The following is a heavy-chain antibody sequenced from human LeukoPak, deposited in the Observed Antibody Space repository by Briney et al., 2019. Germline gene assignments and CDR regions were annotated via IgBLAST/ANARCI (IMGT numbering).Heavy chain of an antibody. Sequence: GGSLRLSCAASGFTFSDYYMSWIRQAPGKGLEWVSYISSSGSTIYYADSVKGRFTISRDNSKNTLFLQMNSLRGEDTAVYYCAKQRGALRENWFFDHWGQGTLVTVSA. CDR2: ISSSGSTI. D-gene: IGHD3-9*01. CDR3: AKQRGALRENWFFDH. V-gene: IGHV3-11*01. J-gene: IGHJ4*02. CDR1: GFTFSDYY.